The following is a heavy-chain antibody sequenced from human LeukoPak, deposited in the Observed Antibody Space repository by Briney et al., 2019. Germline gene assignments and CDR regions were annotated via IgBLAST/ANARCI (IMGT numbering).Heavy chain of an antibody. J-gene: IGHJ6*03. CDR2: ISAYNGNT. CDR1: GDTFTSYG. D-gene: IGHD3-10*01. CDR3: ARESKVMVRGDLGYMDV. Sequence: ASVKLSCKASGDTFTSYGISWGRHAPGQGHERMGCISAYNGNTNYAQNLQGRVTMTTDTSTSTAYIELSSLRSDDTAVYYCARESKVMVRGDLGYMDVWGKGTTVTISS. V-gene: IGHV1-18*01.